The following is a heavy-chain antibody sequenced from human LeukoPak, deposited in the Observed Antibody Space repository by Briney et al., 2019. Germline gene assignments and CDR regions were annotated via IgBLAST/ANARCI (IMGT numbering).Heavy chain of an antibody. CDR3: ARVGQQQNLFDY. D-gene: IGHD6-13*01. J-gene: IGHJ4*02. Sequence: ASVKVSCKASGYTFTRYGISWARQAPGQGLEWMGWISAYNGNTNYAQKLQGRVTMTTDTSTSTAYMELRSLRSDDTAVYYCARVGQQQNLFDYWGQGTLVTVSS. V-gene: IGHV1-18*04. CDR1: GYTFTRYG. CDR2: ISAYNGNT.